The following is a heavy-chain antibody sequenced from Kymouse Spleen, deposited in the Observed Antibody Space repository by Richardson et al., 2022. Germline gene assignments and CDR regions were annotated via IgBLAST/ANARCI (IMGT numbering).Heavy chain of an antibody. J-gene: IGHJ4*02. CDR2: IRSKANSYAT. CDR1: GFTFSGSA. Sequence: EVQLVESGGGLVQPGGSLKLSCAASGFTFSGSAMHWVRQASGKGLEWVGRIRSKANSYATAYAASVKGRFTISRDDSKNTAYLQMNSLKTEDTAVYYCTRQGDTAMVKTTLTTGAREPWSPSPQ. V-gene: IGHV3-73*02. D-gene: IGHD5-18,IGHD5-18*01. CDR3: TRQGDTAMVKTTLTT.